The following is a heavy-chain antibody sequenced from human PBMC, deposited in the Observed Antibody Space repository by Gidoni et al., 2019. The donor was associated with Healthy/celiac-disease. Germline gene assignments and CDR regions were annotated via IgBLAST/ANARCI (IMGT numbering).Heavy chain of an antibody. CDR1: GGSISSYY. Sequence: QVQLQESGPGLVKPSETLSLTCTVPGGSISSYYWSWIRQPPGKGLEWIGYIYYSGSTNYNPSLKSRVTISVDTSKNQFSLKLSSVTAADTAVYYCARAHKVVVITGWYFDLWGRGTLVTVSS. CDR3: ARAHKVVVITGWYFDL. V-gene: IGHV4-59*01. D-gene: IGHD3-22*01. J-gene: IGHJ2*01. CDR2: IYYSGST.